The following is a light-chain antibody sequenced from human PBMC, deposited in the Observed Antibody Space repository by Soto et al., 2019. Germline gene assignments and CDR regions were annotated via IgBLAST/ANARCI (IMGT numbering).Light chain of an antibody. J-gene: IGLJ2*01. CDR1: NNDVGSYNL. CDR3: SSYAGSSIYVV. Sequence: QSVLTQPASVSGSPGQSITISCTGTNNDVGSYNLVSWYQQHPGKAPKVMLYEGYKRPSGVSNRFSASKSGNTASLTISGLQADDEADYYCSSYAGSSIYVVFGGGTKVTAL. V-gene: IGLV2-23*01. CDR2: EGY.